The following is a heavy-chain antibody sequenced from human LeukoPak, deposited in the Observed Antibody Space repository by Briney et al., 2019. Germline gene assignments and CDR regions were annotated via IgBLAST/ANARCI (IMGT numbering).Heavy chain of an antibody. CDR1: GFSFTSYA. CDR2: LSVSGGNT. D-gene: IGHD2-2*02. CDR3: AKADSTTWYNNYVDG. V-gene: IGHV3-23*01. J-gene: IGHJ4*02. Sequence: GGSLRLSCAASGFSFTSYAMTWVSQAPGKGLEWVSALSVSGGNTYYADSVKGRFTISRDNSKNTLYLQMNSLRAEDTAVYYCAKADSTTWYNNYVDGWGQGALVTVSS.